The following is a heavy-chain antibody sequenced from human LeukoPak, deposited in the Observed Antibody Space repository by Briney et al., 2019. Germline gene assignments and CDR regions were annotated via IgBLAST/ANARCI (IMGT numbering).Heavy chain of an antibody. V-gene: IGHV3-72*01. CDR1: GFTFSAHY. D-gene: IGHD6-6*01. J-gene: IGHJ4*02. Sequence: AGGSLRLSCAVSGFTFSAHYMDCVRQAPGKGLEWVGRSTRKADSYTTQYAASVKGRFTISRDESEKSLYLQMNSLKTEDTAVYYCARELLNSSPKPLGYWGQGTPVTVSS. CDR2: STRKADSYTT. CDR3: ARELLNSSPKPLGY.